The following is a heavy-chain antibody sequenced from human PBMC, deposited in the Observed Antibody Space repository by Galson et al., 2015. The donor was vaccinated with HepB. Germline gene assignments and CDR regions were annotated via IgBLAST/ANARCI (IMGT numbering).Heavy chain of an antibody. Sequence: SVKVSCKASGYTFTSYAMNWVRQAPGQGLEWMGWINTNTGNPTYAQGFTGRFVFSLDTSVSTAYLQISSLKAEDTAVYYCARDIVATIEFYYFDYWGQGTLVTVSS. J-gene: IGHJ4*02. CDR1: GYTFTSYA. D-gene: IGHD5-12*01. V-gene: IGHV7-4-1*02. CDR2: INTNTGNP. CDR3: ARDIVATIEFYYFDY.